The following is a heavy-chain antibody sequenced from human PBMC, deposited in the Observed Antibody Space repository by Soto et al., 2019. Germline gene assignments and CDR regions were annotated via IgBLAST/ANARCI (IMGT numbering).Heavy chain of an antibody. V-gene: IGHV4-30-4*01. CDR3: ARVGIYQGAFDP. J-gene: IGHJ5*02. CDR2: VHYNGNS. Sequence: PSETLSLTCHVSGDSIRSGDYYWSWVRQPPGKGLEWIGYVHYNGNSYSVPSLESRVTMSADTSKSQFSLSLTSVTAADTALYFCARVGIYQGAFDPWGQGTRVTVSS. CDR1: GDSIRSGDYY. D-gene: IGHD3-16*02.